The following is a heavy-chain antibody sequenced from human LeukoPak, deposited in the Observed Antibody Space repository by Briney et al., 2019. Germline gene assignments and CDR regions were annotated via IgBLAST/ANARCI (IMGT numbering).Heavy chain of an antibody. J-gene: IGHJ4*02. CDR1: GFTFSSYW. D-gene: IGHD4-17*01. CDR3: ARAAEAGDYVFH. V-gene: IGHV3-74*01. Sequence: PGGSLRLSCAASGFTFSSYWMHWVRHAPGKGLVWVSRINSDGSSTSYADSLKGRFTISRDTAKNTLCLQMNSLRAEDTAVYYCARAAEAGDYVFHWGQGTLVTVSS. CDR2: INSDGSST.